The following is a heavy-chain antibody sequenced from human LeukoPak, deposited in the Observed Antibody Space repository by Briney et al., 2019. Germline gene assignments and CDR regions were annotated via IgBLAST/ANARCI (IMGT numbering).Heavy chain of an antibody. J-gene: IGHJ5*02. Sequence: SVKVSCKASGGTFISYAISWVRQAPGQGLEWMGGIIPIFGTANYAQKFQGRVTITTDESTSTAYMELSSLRSEDTAVYYCARAGYYDFYNWFDPWGQGTLVTVSS. V-gene: IGHV1-69*05. D-gene: IGHD3-3*01. CDR3: ARAGYYDFYNWFDP. CDR1: GGTFISYA. CDR2: IIPIFGTA.